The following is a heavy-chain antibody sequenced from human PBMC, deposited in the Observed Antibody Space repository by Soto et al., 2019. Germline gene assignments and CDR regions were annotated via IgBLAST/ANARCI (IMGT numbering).Heavy chain of an antibody. V-gene: IGHV1-3*01. J-gene: IGHJ3*02. CDR2: INAGNGNT. CDR1: GYTFTNNA. D-gene: IGHD3-22*01. Sequence: ASVKVSCKASGYTFTNNAIHWVRQAPGQRLEWMGWINAGNGNTKYSQKFQGRVTITRDTSASTVYMELSSLRSEDTAVYYCARDGYYYDSSPSPNAFDIWGQGTMVTVS. CDR3: ARDGYYYDSSPSPNAFDI.